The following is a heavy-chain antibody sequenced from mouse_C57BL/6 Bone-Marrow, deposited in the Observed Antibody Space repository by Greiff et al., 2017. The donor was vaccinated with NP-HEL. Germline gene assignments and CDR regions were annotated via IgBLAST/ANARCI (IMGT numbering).Heavy chain of an antibody. CDR3: ARDSGYAFDY. CDR2: INPNNGGT. V-gene: IGHV1-53*01. J-gene: IGHJ2*01. D-gene: IGHD3-2*02. CDR1: GYTFTSYW. Sequence: QVQLQQPGPELVKPGASVKLSCKASGYTFTSYWMHWLKQRPGQGLEWIGNINPNNGGTNDNEKFKTKATLTVDKSSSTAYMQLSSLTSDDSAVYYCARDSGYAFDYWGQGTTLTVSS.